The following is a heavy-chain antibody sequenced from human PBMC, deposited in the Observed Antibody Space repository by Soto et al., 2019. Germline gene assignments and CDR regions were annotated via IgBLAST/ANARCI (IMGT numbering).Heavy chain of an antibody. CDR1: GFPFSGYS. V-gene: IGHV3-48*01. CDR2: IDAGGNTK. D-gene: IGHD3-10*01. Sequence: EVQLVESGGGLVQPGGSLRLSCAASGFPFSGYSIIWVRQAPGKGLESISYIDAGGNTKFYADSVKGRFTISRDNAKNSLSLQMNSLRVEDTALYHCARVEGRMIRGGPDIWGQGTVVTVSS. J-gene: IGHJ3*02. CDR3: ARVEGRMIRGGPDI.